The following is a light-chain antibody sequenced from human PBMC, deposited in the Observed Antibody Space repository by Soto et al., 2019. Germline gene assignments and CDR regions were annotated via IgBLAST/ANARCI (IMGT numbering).Light chain of an antibody. J-gene: IGKJ1*01. CDR1: QSVSSTY. CDR2: GAS. Sequence: EVVLTQSPGTLSLSPGERATLSCRASQSVSSTYLAWYQQKPGQAPRLLIYGASSRATGIPDRFSGSGSGADFTLTINRLEPEDFAVYYCQQLDSSPRTFGQGTKV. CDR3: QQLDSSPRT. V-gene: IGKV3-20*01.